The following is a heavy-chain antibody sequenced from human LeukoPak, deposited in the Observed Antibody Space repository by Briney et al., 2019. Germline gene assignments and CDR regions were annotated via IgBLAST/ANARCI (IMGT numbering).Heavy chain of an antibody. J-gene: IGHJ4*02. CDR2: IWYDGSNK. CDR1: GFTFSSYG. V-gene: IGHV3-33*01. D-gene: IGHD6-25*01. CDR3: ARDLSSDMLDS. Sequence: GGSLRLSCAASGFTFSSYGMHWVRQAPGKGLEGVAVIWYDGSNKYYADSVKGRFTISRDNSKNTLYLQMNSLRAEDTAVYYCARDLSSDMLDSWGQGTLVTVSS.